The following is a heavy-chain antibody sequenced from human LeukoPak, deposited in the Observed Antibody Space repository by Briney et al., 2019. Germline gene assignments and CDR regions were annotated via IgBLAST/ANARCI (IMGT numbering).Heavy chain of an antibody. CDR2: IKQDGSEK. CDR3: ARSGYCTSTSCLNGRGAFDI. J-gene: IGHJ3*02. D-gene: IGHD2-2*01. Sequence: GGSLRLSCAASGFTFSSYWMSWVRQAPGKGLAWVANIKQDGSEKYYVDSVKGRFTISRDNAKNSLYLQMNSLRVEDTAVYYCARSGYCTSTSCLNGRGAFDIWGQGTMVTVSS. CDR1: GFTFSSYW. V-gene: IGHV3-7*01.